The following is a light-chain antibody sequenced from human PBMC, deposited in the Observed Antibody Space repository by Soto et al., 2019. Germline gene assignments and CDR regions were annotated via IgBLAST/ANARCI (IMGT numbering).Light chain of an antibody. Sequence: QSALTQPASVSGSPGQSITISCTGTSSDVGSYNLVSWYQQHPGKDPKLMIYEGSKRPSGVSNRFSGSKSGNTASLTIPGLQAEDEADYYFCSYAGSSTVVFGGGTKLTVL. J-gene: IGLJ2*01. CDR2: EGS. V-gene: IGLV2-23*01. CDR1: SSDVGSYNL. CDR3: CSYAGSSTVV.